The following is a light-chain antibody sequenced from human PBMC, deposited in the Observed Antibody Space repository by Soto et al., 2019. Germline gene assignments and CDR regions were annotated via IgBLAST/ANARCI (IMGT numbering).Light chain of an antibody. CDR1: QSVGSN. V-gene: IGKV3-15*01. Sequence: EIVMTQSPATLSVSPGERATLSCRASQSVGSNLAWYQQKPGQAPRLLIYGASTRATGIPARFSGSGSGTEFTLTISSLQSEDLAIYCCQQYNNWPPDRTFGQGTKVEIK. J-gene: IGKJ1*01. CDR2: GAS. CDR3: QQYNNWPPDRT.